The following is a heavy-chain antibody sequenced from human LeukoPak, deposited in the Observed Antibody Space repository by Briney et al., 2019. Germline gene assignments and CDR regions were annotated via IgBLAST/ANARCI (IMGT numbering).Heavy chain of an antibody. Sequence: PGGSLRLSCAASGFTFSNYAMGCVRQAPGKGLEWVSAISGSVGRTYYADSVKGRFTISRDNSKNTLYLQMNSLRAEDTAIYYCAKGRDFDIFPDAFDIWGQGTMVTVSS. CDR1: GFTFSNYA. CDR2: ISGSVGRT. CDR3: AKGRDFDIFPDAFDI. J-gene: IGHJ3*02. V-gene: IGHV3-23*01. D-gene: IGHD3-9*01.